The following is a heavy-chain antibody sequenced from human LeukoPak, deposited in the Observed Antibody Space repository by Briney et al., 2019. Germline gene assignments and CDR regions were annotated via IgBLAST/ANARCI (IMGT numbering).Heavy chain of an antibody. CDR1: GFTFSTYA. CDR3: AKSSRTTYVHDAFDI. V-gene: IGHV3-23*01. Sequence: GGSLRLSCAASGFTFSTYAVNWVRQAPGKGLEWVSTISGSGDSTYYADSVKGRFTISRDNSKNTLYLQMNSLRAEDTAVYYCAKSSRTTYVHDAFDIWGQGTMVTVSS. D-gene: IGHD2/OR15-2a*01. CDR2: ISGSGDST. J-gene: IGHJ3*02.